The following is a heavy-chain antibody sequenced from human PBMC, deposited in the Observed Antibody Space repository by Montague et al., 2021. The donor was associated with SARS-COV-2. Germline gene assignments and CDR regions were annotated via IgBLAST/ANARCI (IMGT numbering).Heavy chain of an antibody. CDR1: GDSISSPAYS. J-gene: IGHJ4*02. D-gene: IGHD2-8*01. Sequence: SETLSLTCTVSGDSISSPAYSWGWIGHSPGTGLHWIGSLSYTGRTYYNPSLRSRVSFSMDTSKNYFSLSLSSVTVADTAVYFCARQLPSYCATNKCYPYYFDGWGQGALVTVSS. CDR3: ARQLPSYCATNKCYPYYFDG. CDR2: LSYTGRT. V-gene: IGHV4-39*01.